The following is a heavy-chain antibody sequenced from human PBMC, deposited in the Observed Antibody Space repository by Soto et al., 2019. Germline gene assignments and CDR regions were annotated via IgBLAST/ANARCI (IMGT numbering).Heavy chain of an antibody. CDR3: ARDLWSGYAFP. V-gene: IGHV3-48*03. CDR2: ISNSGSTI. Sequence: HPGGSLRLSCAAYGFILSSYEMNWVRQAPGKGLEWVSYISNSGSTIYYADSVEGRFTISRDNTKNSLTLQMNSLRAEDTAVYYCARDLWSGYAFPWGQGTLVTVSS. J-gene: IGHJ5*02. D-gene: IGHD3-3*01. CDR1: GFILSSYE.